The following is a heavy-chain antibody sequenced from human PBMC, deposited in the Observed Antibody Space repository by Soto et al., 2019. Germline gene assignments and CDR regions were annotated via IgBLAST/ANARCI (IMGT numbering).Heavy chain of an antibody. CDR1: GYPVTAYY. V-gene: IGHV1-2*02. CDR2: INPATGAA. Sequence: QLHLVQSGAVVKKPGASVTVSCSASGYPVTAYYMHWVRQAPGRGLEWMGGINPATGAAKYTQTFQGRVTMTRDTSTSTVFMELGGLTSEGTAAFYWARGGGVGVAGSAAFDMWGQGTLVTVSS. CDR3: ARGGGVGVAGSAAFDM. J-gene: IGHJ3*02. D-gene: IGHD3-3*01.